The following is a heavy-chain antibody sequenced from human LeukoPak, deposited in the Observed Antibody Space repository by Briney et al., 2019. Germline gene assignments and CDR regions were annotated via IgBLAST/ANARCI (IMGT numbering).Heavy chain of an antibody. CDR3: ARGLRYGDYYYYGMDV. CDR2: IGTAGDP. V-gene: IGHV3-13*05. Sequence: GGSLRLSCAASGFTFSSYDMHQVRQATGKGLEWVSAIGTAGDPYYPGSVKGRFTISRENAKNSLYLQMNSLRAGDTAVYYCARGLRYGDYYYYGMDVWGKGTTVTVSS. D-gene: IGHD5-12*01. CDR1: GFTFSSYD. J-gene: IGHJ6*04.